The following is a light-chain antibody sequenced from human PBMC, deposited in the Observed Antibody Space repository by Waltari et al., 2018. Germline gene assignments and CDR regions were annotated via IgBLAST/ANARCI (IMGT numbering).Light chain of an antibody. V-gene: IGKV1-5*01. CDR2: DAS. Sequence: DIQMTQSPSTLSASVGDRVTITCRPSQSFGGSLAWFQQKPGKAPNLLIYDASTLEPGVPSRFSGSGSGTEFTLTVSSLQPDDFATYYCQQYNNFPFTFGPGTTV. CDR1: QSFGGS. CDR3: QQYNNFPFT. J-gene: IGKJ3*01.